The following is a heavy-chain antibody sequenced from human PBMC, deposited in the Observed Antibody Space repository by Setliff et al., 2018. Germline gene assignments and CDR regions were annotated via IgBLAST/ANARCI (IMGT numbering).Heavy chain of an antibody. Sequence: GASVKVSCKASGGIFNSFSITWVRQAPGQGLEWMGRIIPLFETTNYVEKFQGRVTITADRSTSTLSLQMNSLKTEDTAVYYCTSSSGVRGLISAYYYMDVWGKGTTVTVSS. D-gene: IGHD3-10*01. CDR1: GGIFNSFS. CDR2: IIPLFETT. V-gene: IGHV1-69*06. CDR3: TSSSGVRGLISAYYYMDV. J-gene: IGHJ6*03.